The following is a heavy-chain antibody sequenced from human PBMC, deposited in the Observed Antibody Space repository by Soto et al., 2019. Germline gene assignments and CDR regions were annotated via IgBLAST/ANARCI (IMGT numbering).Heavy chain of an antibody. CDR1: GFTFRSYG. J-gene: IGHJ3*02. Sequence: GGSLRLSCAASGFTFRSYGMQWVRQAPGKGLEWVALISYPETNKEFADSVKGRFTISRDNSENTLYLQMNSLRVEDTAVYYCAKCRYSGSYRDAFDIWGQGTMVTVSS. D-gene: IGHD1-26*01. V-gene: IGHV3-30*18. CDR3: AKCRYSGSYRDAFDI. CDR2: ISYPETNK.